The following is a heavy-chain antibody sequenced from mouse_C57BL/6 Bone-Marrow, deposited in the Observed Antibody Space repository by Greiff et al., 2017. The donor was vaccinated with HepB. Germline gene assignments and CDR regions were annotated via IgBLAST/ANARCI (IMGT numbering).Heavy chain of an antibody. D-gene: IGHD3-3*01. V-gene: IGHV5-6-3*01. CDR2: INSNDGTT. CDR3: ARRDLFVY. J-gene: IGHJ3*01. Sequence: EVQRVESGGGLVQPGGSLKLSCAASGFTFSLYGMSWVRQTPDKRLELVASINSNDGTTYYADTIKVRFTITRDNAKNTLYLQMSSLKSEDTAIYYCARRDLFVYWGQGTLVTVSA. CDR1: GFTFSLYG.